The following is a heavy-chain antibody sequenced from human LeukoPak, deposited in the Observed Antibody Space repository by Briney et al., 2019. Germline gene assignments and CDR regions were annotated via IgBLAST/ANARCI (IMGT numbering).Heavy chain of an antibody. D-gene: IGHD3-10*01. CDR1: GFTFSDYY. CDR2: ISSSGSTI. V-gene: IGHV3-11*01. CDR3: ARDLGYYYGSGSYISDYYFDY. Sequence: GGSLRLSCAASGFTFSDYYMSWVRQAPGPGLEWVSYISSSGSTIYYAATVTCRFTISRDNAKNSLYLQMNSLRAEDTAVYYGARDLGYYYGSGSYISDYYFDYWGQGTLVTVSS. J-gene: IGHJ4*02.